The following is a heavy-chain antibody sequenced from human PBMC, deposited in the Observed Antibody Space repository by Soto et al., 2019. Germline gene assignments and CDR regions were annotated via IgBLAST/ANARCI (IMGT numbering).Heavy chain of an antibody. J-gene: IGHJ4*02. CDR3: ARGDYQYSIDY. CDR1: GDSMTSGDYS. D-gene: IGHD2-2*01. V-gene: IGHV4-30-2*01. CDR2: IYRTGNT. Sequence: SETLSLTCTVSGDSMTSGDYSWSWIRQPPGKGLEWPGCIYRTGNTHYSPSLKSRVSISQDRSKNQFSLELTSVTAADTAVYYCARGDYQYSIDYWGQGTLVTVSS.